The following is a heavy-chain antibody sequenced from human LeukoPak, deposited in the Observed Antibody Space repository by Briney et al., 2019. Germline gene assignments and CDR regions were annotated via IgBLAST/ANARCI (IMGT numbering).Heavy chain of an antibody. J-gene: IGHJ4*02. Sequence: SETLSLTCTVSGDSISSSSYYWGWIRQPPGKGLEWIGSIYYSGSTYYNPSLKSRVTISVDTSKNQFSLKLTSVTAADTSVYYCARRLRRYCDWGADFDYWGQGTLVTVSS. CDR2: IYYSGST. CDR1: GDSISSSSYY. D-gene: IGHD3-9*01. V-gene: IGHV4-39*01. CDR3: ARRLRRYCDWGADFDY.